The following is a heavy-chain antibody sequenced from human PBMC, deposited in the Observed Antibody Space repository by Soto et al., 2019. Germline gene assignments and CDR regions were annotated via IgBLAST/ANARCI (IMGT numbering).Heavy chain of an antibody. CDR1: GFTFSSYW. D-gene: IGHD3-9*01. CDR3: ARDSILKDYYCYMDV. Sequence: PGGSLRLSCAASGFTFSSYWMSWVRQAPGKGLEWVANIKQDGSEKYYVDSVKGRFTISRDNAKNSLYLQMNSLRAEDTAVYYCARDSILKDYYCYMDVWGKGTTVTVSS. CDR2: IKQDGSEK. J-gene: IGHJ6*03. V-gene: IGHV3-7*01.